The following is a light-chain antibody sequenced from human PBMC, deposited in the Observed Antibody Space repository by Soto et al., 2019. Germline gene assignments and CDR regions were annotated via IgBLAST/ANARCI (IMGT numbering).Light chain of an antibody. CDR2: DAS. Sequence: EILMTQSPATLSVSPGERATLSCRTSHNVNTYLAWYQQRLGQAPRLLSYDASTRATGIPARFSVCGYGKEVTVIGRRLQSYGFAAFHCQLYNDWLITSGEGTRLEIK. CDR3: QLYNDWLIT. CDR1: HNVNTY. V-gene: IGKV3-15*01. J-gene: IGKJ5*01.